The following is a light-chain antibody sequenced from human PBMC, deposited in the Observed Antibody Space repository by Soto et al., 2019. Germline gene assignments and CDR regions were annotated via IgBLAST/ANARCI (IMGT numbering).Light chain of an antibody. Sequence: DIQMTQSPASLAASLGDRITISCRASQTISNYLNWYHQKPGEAPKILIYGASTLQSGVPSSVGGSGSGTEFTLSISSLQPEDFGTYYCQQSYNVPFTFGPGTKVDVK. CDR1: QTISNY. V-gene: IGKV1-39*01. CDR2: GAS. J-gene: IGKJ3*01. CDR3: QQSYNVPFT.